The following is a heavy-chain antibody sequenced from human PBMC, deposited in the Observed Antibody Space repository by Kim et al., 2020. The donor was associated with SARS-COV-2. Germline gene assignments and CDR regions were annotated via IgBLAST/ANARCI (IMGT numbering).Heavy chain of an antibody. Sequence: ASVKVSCKASGYTFTSYDINWVRQATGQGLEWMGWMNPNSGNTGYAQKFQGRVTMTRNTSISTAYMELSSLRSEDTAVYYCARSYCSSTSCYAGNFWFAYGDRYYGMDVWGQGTTVTVSS. J-gene: IGHJ6*02. CDR3: ARSYCSSTSCYAGNFWFAYGDRYYGMDV. CDR2: MNPNSGNT. CDR1: GYTFTSYD. V-gene: IGHV1-8*01. D-gene: IGHD2-2*01.